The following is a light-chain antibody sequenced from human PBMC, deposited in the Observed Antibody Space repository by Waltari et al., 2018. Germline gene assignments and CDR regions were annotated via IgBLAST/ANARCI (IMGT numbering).Light chain of an antibody. V-gene: IGKV2-30*01. CDR3: MQATHWPYT. CDR1: QSLVFSDGNIY. J-gene: IGKJ2*01. CDR2: KVS. Sequence: DAVMTQSPLSLPVTLGQPASISCRSSQSLVFSDGNIYLNWFQQMPGQSPRRLLYKVSNRDSGVPDRFSGSGSGTDFTLKISRVEAEDVGGVYYCMQATHWPYTFGQGTKLEIK.